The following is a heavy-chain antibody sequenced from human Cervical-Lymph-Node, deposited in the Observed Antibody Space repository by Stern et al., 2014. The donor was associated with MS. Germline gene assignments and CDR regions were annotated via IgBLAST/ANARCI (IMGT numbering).Heavy chain of an antibody. J-gene: IGHJ4*02. CDR1: GYSFTIYY. CDR3: ARHVQGFDY. CDR2: IYPYDSDT. V-gene: IGHV5-51*01. Sequence: EVQLVESGAEVKKPGESLKISCKLSGYSFTIYYIAWVRQMPGKGLEWMGVIYPYDSDTTYSPSFQGQVPISADKSITTASLQWSSLRASDPAMYYCARHVQGFDYWGQGTLVTVSS.